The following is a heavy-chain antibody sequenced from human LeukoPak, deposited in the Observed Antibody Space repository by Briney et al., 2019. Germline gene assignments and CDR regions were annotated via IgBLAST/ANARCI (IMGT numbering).Heavy chain of an antibody. Sequence: GGSLRLSCAASGFTFGSYAMHWVRQPPGKGLERVAVIAHDETNRFYADSVKGRFTISRDNSMNTLYLRMDSLRPEDTAVYFCARDLTPGAPDYFDFWGQGTLVTVSS. V-gene: IGHV3-30*04. CDR3: ARDLTPGAPDYFDF. CDR1: GFTFGSYA. CDR2: IAHDETNR. D-gene: IGHD2-2*01. J-gene: IGHJ4*02.